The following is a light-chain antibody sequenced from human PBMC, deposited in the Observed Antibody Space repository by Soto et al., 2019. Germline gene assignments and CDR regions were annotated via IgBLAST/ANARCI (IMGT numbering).Light chain of an antibody. CDR2: NVS. CDR3: LQGTHWPIT. V-gene: IGKV2-30*01. CDR1: QSLVYIDGNTY. Sequence: VVVTQSPLSLPVTLGQPASISCRSSQSLVYIDGNTYLNWFQQRPGQSPRRLIYNVSKRDSGVPDRFSGSGSGTDFTLKISRVEAEDVGVYYCLQGTHWPITFGQGTRLEIK. J-gene: IGKJ5*01.